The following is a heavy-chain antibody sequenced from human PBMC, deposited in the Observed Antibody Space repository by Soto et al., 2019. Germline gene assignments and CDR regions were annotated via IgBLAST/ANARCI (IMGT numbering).Heavy chain of an antibody. D-gene: IGHD6-19*01. CDR2: INPNSGGT. CDR3: ARLSSGYYYGMDV. V-gene: IGHV1-2*04. J-gene: IGHJ6*02. Sequence: EASVKVSCKDSGYTFTGYYMHWVRQAPGQGLEWMGWINPNSGGTNYAQKFQGWVTMTRDTSISTAYMELSRLRSDDTAVYYCARLSSGYYYGMDVWGQGTTVTVSS. CDR1: GYTFTGYY.